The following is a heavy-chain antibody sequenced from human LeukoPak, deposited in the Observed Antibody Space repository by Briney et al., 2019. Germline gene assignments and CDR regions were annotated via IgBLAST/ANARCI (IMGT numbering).Heavy chain of an antibody. CDR1: GYTFTGYY. D-gene: IGHD5-12*01. Sequence: ASVKVSCKASGYTFTGYYMHWVRQAPGQGLEWMGWINPNSGGTNYAQKFQGRVTMIRDTSISTAYMELSRLRSDDTAVYYGARDRSGYDGGVDYWGQGTRVTVSS. J-gene: IGHJ4*02. CDR2: INPNSGGT. V-gene: IGHV1-2*02. CDR3: ARDRSGYDGGVDY.